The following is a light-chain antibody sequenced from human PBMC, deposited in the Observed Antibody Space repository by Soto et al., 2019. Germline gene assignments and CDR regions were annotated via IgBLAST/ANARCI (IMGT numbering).Light chain of an antibody. CDR3: SSYAGSNNLL. J-gene: IGLJ2*01. V-gene: IGLV2-8*01. CDR1: SSDVGGYNY. CDR2: EVS. Sequence: QSALTQPPSASGSPGQSVTISCTGTSSDVGGYNYVSWYQQHPGKAPKLMIYEVSKRPSGVPDRFSGSKSGNTASLTVSGLQAEDEADYYCSSYAGSNNLLFGGGTKLTVI.